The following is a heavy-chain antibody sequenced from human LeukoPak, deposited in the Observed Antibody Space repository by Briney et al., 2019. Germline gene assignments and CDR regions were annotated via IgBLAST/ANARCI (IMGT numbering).Heavy chain of an antibody. V-gene: IGHV3-23*01. D-gene: IGHD4-11*01. CDR2: ISGSGGST. J-gene: IGHJ4*02. CDR1: GFTFSSYA. Sequence: GGSLRLSCAASGFTFSSYAMSWVRQAPGKGLEWVSAISGSGGSTYYADSVKGRFTISRDNSKNTLYLQMNSLRAEDTAVYYCAKDFYDYRNYPIFDYWGQGTLVTVSS. CDR3: AKDFYDYRNYPIFDY.